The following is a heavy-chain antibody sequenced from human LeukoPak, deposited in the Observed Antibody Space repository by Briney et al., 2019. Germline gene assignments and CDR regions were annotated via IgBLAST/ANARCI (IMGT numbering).Heavy chain of an antibody. CDR2: ISGSGGST. CDR3: AKDGTEYYDFWSGHYSEFDY. V-gene: IGHV3-23*01. CDR1: GFPFSPDW. D-gene: IGHD3-3*01. J-gene: IGHJ4*02. Sequence: GGSLRLSCAASGFPFSPDWMSWVRQAPGKGLEWVSAISGSGGSTYYADSVKGRFTISRDNSKNTLYLQMNSLRAEDTAVYYCAKDGTEYYDFWSGHYSEFDYWGQGTLVTVSS.